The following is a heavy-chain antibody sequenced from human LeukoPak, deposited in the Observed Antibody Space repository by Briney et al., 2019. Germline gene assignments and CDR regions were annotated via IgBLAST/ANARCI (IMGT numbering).Heavy chain of an antibody. V-gene: IGHV3-74*01. Sequence: GGSLRLSCAASGFSFSSYWMHWVRQAPGKGLVWVSRIKSDGKTNYADSVKGRFTISRDNAKNTVSLQMNNLRAEDTGVYYCARAPSEIGGYYPEYLRHWGQGTLVTVSS. CDR3: ARAPSEIGGYYPEYLRH. D-gene: IGHD3-22*01. CDR2: IKSDGKT. J-gene: IGHJ1*01. CDR1: GFSFSSYW.